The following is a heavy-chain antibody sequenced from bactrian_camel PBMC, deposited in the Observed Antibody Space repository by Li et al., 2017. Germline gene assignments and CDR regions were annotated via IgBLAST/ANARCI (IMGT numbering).Heavy chain of an antibody. V-gene: IGHV3S53*01. J-gene: IGHJ4*01. Sequence: HVQLVESGGGAVQAGGSLKLSCAASGYIFSSRCDLRWFRQAPGKERELVSTITPDGTTIYADSVMGRFTISLDNARTTLYLQMNSLKTEDTAVYYCAAMVGSGQPWKWGQGTQVTVS. CDR3: AAMVGSGQPWK. D-gene: IGHD7*01. CDR1: GYIFSSRC. CDR2: ITPDGTT.